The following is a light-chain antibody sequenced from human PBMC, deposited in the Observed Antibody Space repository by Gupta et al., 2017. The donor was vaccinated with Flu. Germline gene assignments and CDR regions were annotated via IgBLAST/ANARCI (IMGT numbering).Light chain of an antibody. CDR1: QSVSSSH. Sequence: ERATLSCRASQSVSSSHLAWYQQTPGQAPRLLIYAESFRATGIPDRFSCSGSGTDFTLTISRLEPEDFAVYYCQEFANSPGTFGQGTKVEIK. CDR2: AES. J-gene: IGKJ1*01. CDR3: QEFANSPGT. V-gene: IGKV3-20*01.